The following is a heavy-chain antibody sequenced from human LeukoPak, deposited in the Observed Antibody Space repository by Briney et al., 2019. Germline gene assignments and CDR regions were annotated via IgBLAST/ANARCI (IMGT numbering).Heavy chain of an antibody. J-gene: IGHJ4*02. D-gene: IGHD3-22*01. Sequence: GGSLRLSCAASGFTFSSYSMNWVRQAPGKGLEWVSYISSSSTIYYADSVKGRFTISRDNAKNSLYLQMNSLRAEDTAVYYCARITTLRRGYWGQGTLVTVSS. CDR2: ISSSSTI. CDR1: GFTFSSYS. V-gene: IGHV3-48*01. CDR3: ARITTLRRGY.